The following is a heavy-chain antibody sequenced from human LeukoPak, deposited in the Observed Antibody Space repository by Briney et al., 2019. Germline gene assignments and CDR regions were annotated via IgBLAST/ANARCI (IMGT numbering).Heavy chain of an antibody. CDR3: ARDRAATEHWVEFYL. Sequence: GGSLRLSCAATGFSVRNYYMSWVRQAPGKGLEWVSLIRDSGETFYIDSVKGRFTISRDDSKNTVYLQMNRLRVEDTAVYFCARDRAATEHWVEFYLWGQGNLVTVSS. CDR1: GFSVRNYY. J-gene: IGHJ5*02. D-gene: IGHD3-3*02. V-gene: IGHV3-66*03. CDR2: IRDSGET.